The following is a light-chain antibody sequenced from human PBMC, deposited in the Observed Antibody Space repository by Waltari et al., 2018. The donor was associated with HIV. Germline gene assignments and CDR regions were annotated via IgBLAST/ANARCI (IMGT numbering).Light chain of an antibody. J-gene: IGLJ3*02. CDR1: SSDVGGYNY. V-gene: IGLV2-14*01. Sequence: QSALTQPASVSGSPGQSITISCTGASSDVGGYNYVSWYQQHPDKAPKLMIYEVSNRPSGVSNRFSGSKSGNTASLTISGLRAEDEADYYCSSYTGSSSVVFGGGTKLTVL. CDR2: EVS. CDR3: SSYTGSSSVV.